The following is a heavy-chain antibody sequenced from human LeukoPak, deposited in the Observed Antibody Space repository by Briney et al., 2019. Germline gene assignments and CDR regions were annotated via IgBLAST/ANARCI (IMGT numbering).Heavy chain of an antibody. D-gene: IGHD1-26*01. J-gene: IGHJ4*02. CDR1: GGSISSGGYS. CDR3: ARANSGSYYEYYFDY. Sequence: SETLSLTCAVSGGSISSGGYSWSWIRQPPGKGLEWIGYIYHSGSTYYNASLKSRVTISVDRSKNQFSLKLSSVTAADTAVYYCARANSGSYYEYYFDYWGQGTLVTVSS. V-gene: IGHV4-30-2*01. CDR2: IYHSGST.